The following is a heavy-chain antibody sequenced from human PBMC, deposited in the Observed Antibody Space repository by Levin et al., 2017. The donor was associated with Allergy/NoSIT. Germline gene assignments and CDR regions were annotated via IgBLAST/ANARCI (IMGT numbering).Heavy chain of an antibody. CDR2: IYHSGST. V-gene: IGHV4-30-2*01. CDR1: GGSISSGGYS. D-gene: IGHD5-18*01. CDR3: ARGNQRYGPLFDF. Sequence: SSETLSLTCAVSGGSISSGGYSWSWIRQPPGKGLEWIGYIYHSGSTYYNPSLKSRVTISVDRSKNQFSLKLSSVTAADTAVYYCARGNQRYGPLFDFWGQGTLVTVSS. J-gene: IGHJ4*02.